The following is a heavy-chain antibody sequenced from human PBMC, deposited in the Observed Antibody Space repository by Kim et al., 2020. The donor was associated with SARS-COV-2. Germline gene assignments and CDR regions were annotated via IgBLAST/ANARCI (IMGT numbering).Heavy chain of an antibody. D-gene: IGHD1-7*01. J-gene: IGHJ6*02. Sequence: TYAEGFTGRFFVTLDTSVSTAYLQISSLKAEDTAVYYCARDSSYYYGMDVWGQGTTVTVSS. CDR3: ARDSSYYYGMDV. V-gene: IGHV7-4-1*02.